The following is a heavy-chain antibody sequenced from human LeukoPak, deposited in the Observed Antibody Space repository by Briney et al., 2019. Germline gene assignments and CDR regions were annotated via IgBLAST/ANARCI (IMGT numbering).Heavy chain of an antibody. CDR1: GFTFSSYA. CDR2: IRYDGSNK. Sequence: PGRSLRLSCAASGFTFSSYAMHWVRQALGKGLEWVAFIRYDGSNKYYADSVKGRFTISRDNSKNTLYLQMNSLRAEDTAVYYCAKDGGGSSWFHYYYMDVWGKGTTVTISS. J-gene: IGHJ6*03. V-gene: IGHV3-30*02. CDR3: AKDGGGSSWFHYYYMDV. D-gene: IGHD6-13*01.